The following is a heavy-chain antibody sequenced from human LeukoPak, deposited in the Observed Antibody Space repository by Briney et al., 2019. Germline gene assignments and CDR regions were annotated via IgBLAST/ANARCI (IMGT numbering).Heavy chain of an antibody. D-gene: IGHD4-17*01. J-gene: IGHJ4*02. V-gene: IGHV3-66*01. CDR2: IFSGGTT. CDR1: GFTVSSKY. Sequence: GGSLRLSCAASGFTVSSKYMSWVRQAPGKGLEWVSVIFSGGTTFYADSVKDRFTISRDNSKNTLYLQMNGLRAEDTAVYYCATSPTDYDLDYWGQGTLVIVSS. CDR3: ATSPTDYDLDY.